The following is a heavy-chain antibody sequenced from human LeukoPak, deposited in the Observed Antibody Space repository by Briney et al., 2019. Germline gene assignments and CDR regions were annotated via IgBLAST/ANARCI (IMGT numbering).Heavy chain of an antibody. V-gene: IGHV1-24*01. CDR1: GYTLTELS. D-gene: IGHD5-18*01. Sequence: GASVKVSCKVSGYTLTELSMHWVRQAPGKGLEWMGGFDPEDGETIYAQKFQGRVTMTEDTSTDTAYMELSSLRSEDTAVYYCAVTGHEAAAGRVMGYGYGYGFDYWGQGTLVTVSS. CDR2: FDPEDGET. J-gene: IGHJ4*02. CDR3: AVTGHEAAAGRVMGYGYGYGFDY.